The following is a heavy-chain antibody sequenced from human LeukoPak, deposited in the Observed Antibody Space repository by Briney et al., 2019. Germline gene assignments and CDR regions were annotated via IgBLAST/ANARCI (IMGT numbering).Heavy chain of an antibody. V-gene: IGHV3-49*04. CDR3: TRGRFSMVRGVIYYYGMDV. J-gene: IGHJ6*02. Sequence: GGSLRLACTTSGFTFGDYMSWVRQAPGKGLEWVGFIRSKAYGGTTEYAASVKGRFTISRDDSKSIAYLQMNSLKTEDTAVYYCTRGRFSMVRGVIYYYGMDVWGQGTTVTVSS. CDR2: IRSKAYGGTT. CDR1: GFTFGDY. D-gene: IGHD3-10*01.